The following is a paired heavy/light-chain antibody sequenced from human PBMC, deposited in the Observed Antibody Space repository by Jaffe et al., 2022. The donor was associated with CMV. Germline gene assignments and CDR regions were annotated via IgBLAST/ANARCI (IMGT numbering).Heavy chain of an antibody. V-gene: IGHV3-23*01. CDR2: ISGSGGST. J-gene: IGHJ4*02. D-gene: IGHD6-13*01. CDR3: AKSALQPGSIYHKIAAAGHFDY. CDR1: GFTFSSYA. Sequence: EVQLLESGGGLVQPGGSLRLSCAASGFTFSSYAMSWVRQAPGKGLEWVSAISGSGGSTYYADSVKGRFTISRDNSKNTLYLQMNSLRAEDTAVYYCAKSALQPGSIYHKIAAAGHFDYWGQGTLVTVSS.
Light chain of an antibody. CDR3: QQLNSYPPMGT. Sequence: IQLTQSPSSLSASVGDRVTITCRASQGISSYLAWYQQKPGKAPKLLIYAASTLQSGVPSRFSGSGSGTDFTLTISSLQPEDFATYYCQQLNSYPPMGTFGQGTKLEIK. J-gene: IGKJ2*02. CDR2: AAS. V-gene: IGKV1-9*01. CDR1: QGISSY.